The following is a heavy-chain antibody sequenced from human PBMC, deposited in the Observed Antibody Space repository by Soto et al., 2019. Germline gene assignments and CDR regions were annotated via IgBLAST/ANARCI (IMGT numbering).Heavy chain of an antibody. CDR2: ISGYNGDT. J-gene: IGHJ6*02. V-gene: IGHV1-18*01. CDR3: AKNGQPPYYYYGLDV. CDR1: GYTFTRYG. Sequence: GASVKVSCKASGYTFTRYGMSWVRQAPGQGLERMGWISGYNGDTNYAQKFQDRVSMTIDTSTGTAYMELRSLTSDDTAIYYCAKNGQPPYYYYGLDVWGQGTKVTVSS. D-gene: IGHD2-8*01.